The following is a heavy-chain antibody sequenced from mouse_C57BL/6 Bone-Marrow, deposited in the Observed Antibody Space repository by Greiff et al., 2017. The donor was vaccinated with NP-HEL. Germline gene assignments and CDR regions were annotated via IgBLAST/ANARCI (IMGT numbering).Heavy chain of an antibody. Sequence: QVQLKQSGAELAKPGASVKLSCKASGYTFTSYWMHWVQQRPGQGLEWIGYINPSSGYTKYNQKFKDKATLTADKYSSTAYMQLSSLTYEDSAVYYCANYDYDGWYFDVWGTGTTVTVSS. D-gene: IGHD2-4*01. CDR3: ANYDYDGWYFDV. CDR1: GYTFTSYW. CDR2: INPSSGYT. V-gene: IGHV1-7*01. J-gene: IGHJ1*03.